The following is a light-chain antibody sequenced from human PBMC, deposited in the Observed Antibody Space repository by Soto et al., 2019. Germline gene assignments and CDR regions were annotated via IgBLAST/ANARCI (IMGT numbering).Light chain of an antibody. Sequence: ETVLTQSPATLSLSPGERATLSCRASQTIRSNYLAWYRQTPGQAPRLLIYGASNKDTGIADRFSGSGSGTDFTLIISRLEPEDFALYYCQQYGSSPWTFGQGTKVEIK. CDR1: QTIRSNY. CDR2: GAS. CDR3: QQYGSSPWT. J-gene: IGKJ1*01. V-gene: IGKV3-20*01.